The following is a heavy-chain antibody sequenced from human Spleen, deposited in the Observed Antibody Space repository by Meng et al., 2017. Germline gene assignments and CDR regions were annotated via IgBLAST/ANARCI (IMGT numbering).Heavy chain of an antibody. Sequence: GESLKISCAASGFTFSSYSMNWVRQAPGKGLEWVSSISSSSYIYYADSVKGRFTISRDNAKNSLYLQMNSLRAEDTAVYYCARDGYYGSGSYPPDYWGQGTLVTVSS. CDR3: ARDGYYGSGSYPPDY. J-gene: IGHJ4*02. V-gene: IGHV3-21*01. CDR2: ISSSSYI. D-gene: IGHD3-10*01. CDR1: GFTFSSYS.